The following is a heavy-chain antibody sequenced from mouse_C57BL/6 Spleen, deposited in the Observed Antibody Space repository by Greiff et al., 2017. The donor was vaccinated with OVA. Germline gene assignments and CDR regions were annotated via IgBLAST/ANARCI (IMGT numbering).Heavy chain of an antibody. D-gene: IGHD3-3*01. CDR1: GFTFSDYG. CDR3: ARGDWYWYFDV. V-gene: IGHV5-17*01. CDR2: ISRGSSTI. J-gene: IGHJ1*03. Sequence: EVMLVESGGGLVKPGGSLKLSCAASGFTFSDYGMHWVRQAPEKGLEWVAYISRGSSTIYYADTVKGRFTISRDNAKNTLFLQMTSLRSEDTAMYYCARGDWYWYFDVWGTGTTVTVSS.